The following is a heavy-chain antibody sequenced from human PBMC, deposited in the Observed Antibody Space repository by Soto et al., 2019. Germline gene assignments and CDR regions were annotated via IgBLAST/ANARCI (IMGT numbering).Heavy chain of an antibody. Sequence: ASVKNSCKASGYTFTSYDINWVRQATGQGLEWMGWMNPNSGNTDYAQKFQGRVTMTRNTSISTAYMELSSLRSEDTAVYYCARDYSSGYGMDVWGQGTTVTVSS. CDR2: MNPNSGNT. D-gene: IGHD6-19*01. CDR1: GYTFTSYD. CDR3: ARDYSSGYGMDV. J-gene: IGHJ6*02. V-gene: IGHV1-8*01.